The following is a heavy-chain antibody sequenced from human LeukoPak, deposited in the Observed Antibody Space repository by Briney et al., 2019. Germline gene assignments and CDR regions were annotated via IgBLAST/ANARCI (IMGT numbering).Heavy chain of an antibody. Sequence: KPGGSLRLSCAASGFAFSSHSMHWIRQAPGKGLEWVSSISSSGSYKYYADSLKGRSTISRDNADNSVFLQLNSLTVEDTAVYYCARGMIRGAPWCVDFWGLGSLVTVSS. J-gene: IGHJ4*02. CDR3: ARGMIRGAPWCVDF. CDR1: GFAFSSHS. CDR2: ISSSGSYK. V-gene: IGHV3-21*01. D-gene: IGHD3-10*01.